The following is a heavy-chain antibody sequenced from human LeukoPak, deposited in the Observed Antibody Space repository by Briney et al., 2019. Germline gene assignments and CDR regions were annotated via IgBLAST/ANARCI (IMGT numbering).Heavy chain of an antibody. D-gene: IGHD6-19*01. CDR3: ARANRIAVAGTYLGY. CDR2: MNPNSGNT. Sequence: ASVKVSCKASGYTFTSYDINWVRQATGQGLEWMGWMNPNSGNTGYAQKFQGRVTMTRDTSISTAYMELSRLRSDDTAVYYCARANRIAVAGTYLGYWGQGTLVTVSS. J-gene: IGHJ4*02. V-gene: IGHV1-8*01. CDR1: GYTFTSYD.